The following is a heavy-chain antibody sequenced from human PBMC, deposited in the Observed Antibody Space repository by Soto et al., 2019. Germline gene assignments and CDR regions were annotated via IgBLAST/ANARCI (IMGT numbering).Heavy chain of an antibody. Sequence: GESLKISCKGSGYSFTSYWISWVRQMPGKGLEWMGRIDPSDSYTNYSPSFQGHVTISADKSISTAYLQWSSLKASDTAMYYCARPPPYYGSGSYYTSLDYYYGMDVWGQGTTVTVSS. CDR2: IDPSDSYT. CDR1: GYSFTSYW. CDR3: ARPPPYYGSGSYYTSLDYYYGMDV. V-gene: IGHV5-10-1*01. J-gene: IGHJ6*02. D-gene: IGHD3-10*01.